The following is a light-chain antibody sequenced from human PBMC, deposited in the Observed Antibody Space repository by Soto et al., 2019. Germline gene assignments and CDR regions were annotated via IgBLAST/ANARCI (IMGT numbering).Light chain of an antibody. CDR2: DAS. CDR3: QQYNNWPRAT. CDR1: QSVSSY. J-gene: IGKJ4*01. Sequence: EIVLTPSPGTLSLSPVERATLSCRASQSVSSYLAWYQQKPGQAPRLLIYDASNRATGIPARFSGSGSGTEFNLTISSLQSEDFGVYYYQQYNNWPRATFGGGTKVDIK. V-gene: IGKV3D-15*01.